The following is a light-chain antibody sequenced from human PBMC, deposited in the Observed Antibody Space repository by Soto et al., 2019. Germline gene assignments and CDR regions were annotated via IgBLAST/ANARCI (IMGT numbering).Light chain of an antibody. CDR2: YDS. V-gene: IGLV3-21*04. Sequence: SYELTQPPSVSVAPGKTATITCGGNNIGSESVNWYQQRPGQAPVLVISYDSDRPSGIPERFSGSNSGNTATLTISRVEAGDEADYYCQVWDTNVVFGGGTKVTVL. CDR3: QVWDTNVV. CDR1: NIGSES. J-gene: IGLJ2*01.